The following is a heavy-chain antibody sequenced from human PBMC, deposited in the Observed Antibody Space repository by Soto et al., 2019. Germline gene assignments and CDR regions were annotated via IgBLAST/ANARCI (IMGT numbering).Heavy chain of an antibody. D-gene: IGHD2-21*02. CDR3: AADPYCGGDCYFDY. Sequence: SVKVSCKASGFTFFTSAVQWVRQARGQGLEWIGWIVVSSGNTDYAQKFQERVTITRDMSTNTAYMELTSLRSEDTAVYYCAADPYCGGDCYFDYWGQGTLVTVSS. V-gene: IGHV1-58*01. J-gene: IGHJ4*02. CDR1: GFTFFTSA. CDR2: IVVSSGNT.